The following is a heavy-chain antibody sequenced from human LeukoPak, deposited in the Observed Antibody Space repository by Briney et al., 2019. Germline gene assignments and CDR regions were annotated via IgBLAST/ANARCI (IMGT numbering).Heavy chain of an antibody. CDR2: INHSGST. J-gene: IGHJ4*02. Sequence: SETLSLTCAVYGGSFSGYYWSWIRQPPGKGLEWIGEINHSGSTNYNPSLKSRVTISVDTSKNQFSLKLSSVTAADTAVYYCVRIDDYWGQGTLVTLSS. V-gene: IGHV4-34*01. CDR1: GGSFSGYY. CDR3: VRIDDY. D-gene: IGHD2-15*01.